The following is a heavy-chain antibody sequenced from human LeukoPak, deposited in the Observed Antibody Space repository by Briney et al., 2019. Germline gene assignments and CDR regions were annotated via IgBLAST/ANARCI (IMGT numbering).Heavy chain of an antibody. Sequence: SETLSLTCTVSGGSISGFYWSWIRQPAGKGLEWIGRIYTSGSTNYNPSLKSRVTMSVDTSKNQFSLKLCSVTAADTAVYYCARDAYYYGHPVNWFDPWGQGTLVTVSS. J-gene: IGHJ5*02. CDR2: IYTSGST. D-gene: IGHD3-10*01. CDR1: GGSISGFY. V-gene: IGHV4-4*07. CDR3: ARDAYYYGHPVNWFDP.